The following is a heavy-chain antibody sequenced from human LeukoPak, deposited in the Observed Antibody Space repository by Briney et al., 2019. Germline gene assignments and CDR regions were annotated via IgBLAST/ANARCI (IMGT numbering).Heavy chain of an antibody. CDR1: GFTFSSYW. CDR3: KVLGYCSGGSCYPDY. J-gene: IGHJ4*02. Sequence: GSLRLSCAASGFTFSSYWMSWIRQPPGKGLEWIGEINHSGSTNYNPSLKSRVTISVDTSKNQFSLKLSSVTAADTAVYYCKVLGYCSGGSCYPDYWGQGTLVTVSS. V-gene: IGHV4-34*08. CDR2: INHSGST. D-gene: IGHD2-15*01.